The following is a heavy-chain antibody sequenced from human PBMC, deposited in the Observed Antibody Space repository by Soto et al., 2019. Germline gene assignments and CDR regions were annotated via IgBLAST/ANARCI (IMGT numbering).Heavy chain of an antibody. Sequence: EVQLLESGGGLVQPGGSLRLSCAASGFTVSSYAMSWVRQAPGKGLEWVSVISGSGSTYSAAYVKGGFTISRDSSKNKGYLQMNSLRAEDTAVYYCAKALRFTFTICYYMDVWGRGTTVTVSS. CDR1: GFTVSSYA. V-gene: IGHV3-23*01. CDR3: AKALRFTFTICYYMDV. CDR2: ISGSGST. D-gene: IGHD3-16*01. J-gene: IGHJ6*03.